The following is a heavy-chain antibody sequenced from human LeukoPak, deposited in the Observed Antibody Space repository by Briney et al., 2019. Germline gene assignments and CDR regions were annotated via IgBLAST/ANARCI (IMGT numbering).Heavy chain of an antibody. CDR1: GYTFTGYY. J-gene: IGHJ4*02. D-gene: IGHD5-18*01. Sequence: GASVKVSFKASGYTFTGYYMHWMRQAPGQGLEWMGWINPKSGGTNYAQKFQGRVTMTRDTSISTAYMELSRLRSDDTAVYYCAKDPRGYSYGYGVYWGQGTLVTVSS. V-gene: IGHV1-2*02. CDR3: AKDPRGYSYGYGVY. CDR2: INPKSGGT.